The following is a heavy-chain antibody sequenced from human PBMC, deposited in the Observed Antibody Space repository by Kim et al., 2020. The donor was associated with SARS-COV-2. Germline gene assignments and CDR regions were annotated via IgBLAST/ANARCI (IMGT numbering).Heavy chain of an antibody. J-gene: IGHJ6*02. CDR3: ASYCSSTSCYMGPEHYYYYGMDV. D-gene: IGHD2-2*02. V-gene: IGHV1-69*13. CDR2: IIPIFGTA. CDR1: GGTFSSYA. Sequence: SVKVSCKASGGTFSSYAISWVRQAPGQGLEWMGGIIPIFGTANYAQKFQGRVTITADESTSTAYMELSSLRSEDTAVYYCASYCSSTSCYMGPEHYYYYGMDVWGQGTTVTVSS.